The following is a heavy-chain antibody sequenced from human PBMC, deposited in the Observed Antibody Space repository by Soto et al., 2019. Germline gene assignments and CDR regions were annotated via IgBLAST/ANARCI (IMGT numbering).Heavy chain of an antibody. CDR3: ARDNWKTTGNYNWLDP. Sequence: ASVKVSCKASGYTFTSYDINWVRQATGQGLEWMGWMNPNSGNTGYAQKFQGRVTMTRNTSISTAYMELSSLRSEDTAVYYCARDNWKTTGNYNWLDPWGQGTLVTVSS. D-gene: IGHD1-20*01. CDR1: GYTFTSYD. J-gene: IGHJ5*02. V-gene: IGHV1-8*01. CDR2: MNPNSGNT.